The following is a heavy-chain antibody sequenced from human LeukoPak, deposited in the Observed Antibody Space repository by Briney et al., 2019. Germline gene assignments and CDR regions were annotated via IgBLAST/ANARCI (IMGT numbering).Heavy chain of an antibody. CDR2: ISYDGSNK. CDR1: GFTFSSYA. CDR3: ATHCSSTSCKGAFDI. J-gene: IGHJ3*02. D-gene: IGHD2-2*01. Sequence: TGGSLRLSCAASGFTFSSYAMHWVRQAPGKGLEWVAVISYDGSNKYYADSVKGGFTISRDNSKNTLYLQMNSLRAEDTAVYYCATHCSSTSCKGAFDIWGQATMVTVSS. V-gene: IGHV3-30*04.